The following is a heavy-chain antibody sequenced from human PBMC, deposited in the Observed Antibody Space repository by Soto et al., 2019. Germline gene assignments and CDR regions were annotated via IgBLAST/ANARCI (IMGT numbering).Heavy chain of an antibody. CDR3: ARANLRSGWTFDY. Sequence: PSETLSLTCTVSGGYIGTIDWWNWLRQPPGKTLEWIGEVFHGGNTNYNSSFRSRVTISVDKSKSQFSLNLNSVTAADTAVYYCARANLRSGWTFDYWGQGALVTVS. J-gene: IGHJ4*02. CDR2: VFHGGNT. V-gene: IGHV4-4*02. D-gene: IGHD6-19*01. CDR1: GGYIGTIDW.